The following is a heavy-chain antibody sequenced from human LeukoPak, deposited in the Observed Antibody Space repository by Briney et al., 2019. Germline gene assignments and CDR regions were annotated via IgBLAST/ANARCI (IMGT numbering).Heavy chain of an antibody. J-gene: IGHJ5*02. D-gene: IGHD2-21*02. CDR2: IIPIFGTA. CDR3: ARDRLEVTGSGFDP. Sequence: SVKVSCKASGGTFSSYAISWVRQAPGQGLEWMGGIIPIFGTANYAQKFQGRVTITTDESTSTAYMELSSLRSEDTAVYYCARDRLEVTGSGFDPWGQGTLVTVSS. V-gene: IGHV1-69*05. CDR1: GGTFSSYA.